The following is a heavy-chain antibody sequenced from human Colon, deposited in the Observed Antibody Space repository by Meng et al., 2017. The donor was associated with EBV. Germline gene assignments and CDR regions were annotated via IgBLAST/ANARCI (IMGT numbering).Heavy chain of an antibody. J-gene: IGHJ4*02. CDR1: GGSIRSGPYC. V-gene: IGHV4-39*01. D-gene: IGHD3-10*01. Sequence: LMESGPGLVKPSEHLSLTCTVSGGSIRSGPYCWAWIRQPPGKGLEWIGSIYYSGSTYYNPSLKSRVTISVDSSKNQFSLKLTSVTAADTSLYYCASYTSFSGSYYNGVDYWGQGTLVTVSS. CDR2: IYYSGST. CDR3: ASYTSFSGSYYNGVDY.